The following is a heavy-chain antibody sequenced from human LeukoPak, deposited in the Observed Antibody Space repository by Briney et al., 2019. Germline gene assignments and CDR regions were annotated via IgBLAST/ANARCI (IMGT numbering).Heavy chain of an antibody. CDR3: ARTHTYYDYVWGSYRYTPHFDY. Sequence: ASVKVSCKASGYIFTTYGISWVRQAPGQGLEWMGWISAHNGKTDYVEKFQGRVTMTTDTSTSTAYMELRSLRSDDTAVYYCARTHTYYDYVWGSYRYTPHFDYWGQGTLVTVSS. V-gene: IGHV1-18*01. J-gene: IGHJ4*02. D-gene: IGHD3-16*02. CDR1: GYIFTTYG. CDR2: ISAHNGKT.